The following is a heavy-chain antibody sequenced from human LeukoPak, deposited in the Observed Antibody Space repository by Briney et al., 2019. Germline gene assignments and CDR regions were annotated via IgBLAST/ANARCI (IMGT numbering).Heavy chain of an antibody. CDR3: VWYSSSWYVHYFDY. CDR1: GFTFSSYS. CDR2: ISSSSSYI. D-gene: IGHD6-13*01. Sequence: GGSLRLSCAASGFTFSSYSINWVRQAPGKGLEWVSSISSSSSYIYYADSVKGRCTISRDNSKNTLYLQMNSLRADDTAVYYCVWYSSSWYVHYFDYWGQGTLVTVSS. J-gene: IGHJ4*02. V-gene: IGHV3-21*04.